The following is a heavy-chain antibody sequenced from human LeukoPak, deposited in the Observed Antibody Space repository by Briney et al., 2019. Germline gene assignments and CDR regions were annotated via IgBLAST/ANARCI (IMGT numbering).Heavy chain of an antibody. CDR3: AFDYYDSSGYSDY. V-gene: IGHV1-69*02. D-gene: IGHD3-22*01. CDR2: IIPILGIA. J-gene: IGHJ4*02. CDR1: GGTFSSYT. Sequence: ASVKVSCKASGGTFSSYTISWVRQAPGQVLEWMGRIIPILGIANYAQKFQGRVTITADKSTSTAYMELSSLRSEDTAVYYCAFDYYDSSGYSDYWGQGTLVTVSS.